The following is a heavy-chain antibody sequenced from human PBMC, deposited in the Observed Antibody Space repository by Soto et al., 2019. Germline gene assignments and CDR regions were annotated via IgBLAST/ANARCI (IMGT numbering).Heavy chain of an antibody. CDR2: INAGNGNT. CDR3: ARDPGYSYGYN. D-gene: IGHD5-18*01. J-gene: IGHJ4*02. V-gene: IGHV1-3*01. Sequence: ASVKVSCKASGYTFNSYAMNWVRQAPGQRLEWMGWINAGNGNTKYSQKFQGRVTITRDTSASTAYMELSSLRSEDTAVYYCARDPGYSYGYNWGQGTLVTVSA. CDR1: GYTFNSYA.